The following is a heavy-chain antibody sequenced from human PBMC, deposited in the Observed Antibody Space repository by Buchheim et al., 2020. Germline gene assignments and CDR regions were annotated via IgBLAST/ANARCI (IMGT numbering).Heavy chain of an antibody. J-gene: IGHJ4*02. CDR1: GFTFDDYA. V-gene: IGHV3-9*01. D-gene: IGHD6-19*01. CDR3: AKGDGIAVAGAFDY. Sequence: EVQLVESGGGLVQPGRSLRLSCAASGFTFDDYAMHWVRQAPGKGLEWVSGISWNSGSIGYADSVKGRFTISRDNAKNSLYLQMHSLRAEDTAFYYCAKGDGIAVAGAFDYWGQGTL. CDR2: ISWNSGSI.